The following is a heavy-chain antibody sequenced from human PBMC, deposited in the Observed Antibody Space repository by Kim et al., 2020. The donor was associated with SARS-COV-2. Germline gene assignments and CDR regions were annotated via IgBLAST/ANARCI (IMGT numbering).Heavy chain of an antibody. Sequence: SETLSLTCTVSGGSISSGGYYWSWIRQHPGKGLEWIGYLYYSGSTYYNPSLKSRVTISVDTSKNQFSLKLSSVTAADTAVYYCATDPLTNPVPVVYYYDYGMDVWGQGTTVTVSS. CDR1: GGSISSGGYY. V-gene: IGHV4-31*03. CDR2: LYYSGST. J-gene: IGHJ6*02. D-gene: IGHD2-15*01. CDR3: ATDPLTNPVPVVYYYDYGMDV.